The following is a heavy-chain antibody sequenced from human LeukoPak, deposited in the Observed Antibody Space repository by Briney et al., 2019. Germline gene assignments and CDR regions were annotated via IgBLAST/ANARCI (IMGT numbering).Heavy chain of an antibody. CDR2: IYHSGST. CDR1: GGSLSDYY. V-gene: IGHV4-34*01. D-gene: IGHD5-18*01. J-gene: IGHJ4*02. CDR3: ARLGDTAMVLLGY. Sequence: SETLSLTCAVYGGSLSDYYWSWIRQSPGKGLEWIGSIYHSGSTYYNPSLKSRVTISVDTSKNQFSLKLSSVTAADTAVYYCARLGDTAMVLLGYWGQGTLVTVSS.